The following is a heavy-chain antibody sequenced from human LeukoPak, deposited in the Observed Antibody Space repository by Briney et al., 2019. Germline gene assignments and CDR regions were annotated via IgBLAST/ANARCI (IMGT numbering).Heavy chain of an antibody. CDR3: ARDRRWFGYDY. J-gene: IGHJ4*02. Sequence: PSETLSLTCAVSGGSISSGGYSWSWIRQPPGKGLEWIEEIYHSGSTNYNPSLKSRVTISVDKSKNQFSLKLSSVTAADTAVYYCARDRRWFGYDYWGQGTLVTVSS. CDR1: GGSISSGGYS. D-gene: IGHD3-10*01. CDR2: IYHSGST. V-gene: IGHV4-30-2*01.